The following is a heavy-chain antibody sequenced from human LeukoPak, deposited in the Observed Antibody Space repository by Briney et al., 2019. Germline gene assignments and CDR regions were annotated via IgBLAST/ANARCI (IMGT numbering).Heavy chain of an antibody. Sequence: GGSLRLSCAASGFTFSDYYTSWIRQAPGKGLEWVSYISSSGSTIYYADSVKGRFTISRDNAKNSLYLQMNSLRAEDTAVYYCAREEYQLRGHYYYYYGMDVWGQGTTVTVSS. CDR3: AREEYQLRGHYYYYYGMDV. J-gene: IGHJ6*02. D-gene: IGHD2-2*01. V-gene: IGHV3-11*01. CDR1: GFTFSDYY. CDR2: ISSSGSTI.